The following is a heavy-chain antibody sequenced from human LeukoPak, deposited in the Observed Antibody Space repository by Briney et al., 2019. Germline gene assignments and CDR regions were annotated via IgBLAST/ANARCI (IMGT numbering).Heavy chain of an antibody. J-gene: IGHJ4*02. D-gene: IGHD2-21*02. CDR1: GFPFSSFP. CDR3: TKGGHGDY. V-gene: IGHV3-23*01. Sequence: GGSLRLSCQASGFPFSSFPMSWVRQAPGKGLEWVSTLSGDGSDTYYADSVKGRFTISRDTSKNTLFLQMNSLRADDTAIYYCTKGGHGDYWGQGTMVTVSS. CDR2: LSGDGSDT.